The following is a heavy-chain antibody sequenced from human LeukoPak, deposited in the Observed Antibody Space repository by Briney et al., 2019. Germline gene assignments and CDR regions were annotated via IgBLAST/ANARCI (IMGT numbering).Heavy chain of an antibody. D-gene: IGHD2-15*01. Sequence: GESLKISCKGSGYSFTSYWIGWVRQMPGKGLEWMGIIYPGDSDTRYSPSFQGQVTISADRSISTAYLQWSSLKASDTAMYYCARHGTVVVPGYYYYYGMDGWGQGTTVTVSS. CDR1: GYSFTSYW. J-gene: IGHJ6*02. V-gene: IGHV5-51*01. CDR3: ARHGTVVVPGYYYYYGMDG. CDR2: IYPGDSDT.